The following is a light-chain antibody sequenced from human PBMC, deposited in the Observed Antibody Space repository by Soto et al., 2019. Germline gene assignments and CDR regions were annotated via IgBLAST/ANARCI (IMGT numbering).Light chain of an antibody. Sequence: EIVLTQSPATLSLSPGERATLSCRASQSVDYYLAWYQQKPGQAPRLLIYDASSRATGIPARISGSGSGTDFTLTITSLEPEDFAVYYCRQRSNWPGTFGQGTKVDIK. CDR1: QSVDYY. CDR3: RQRSNWPGT. CDR2: DAS. V-gene: IGKV3-11*01. J-gene: IGKJ1*01.